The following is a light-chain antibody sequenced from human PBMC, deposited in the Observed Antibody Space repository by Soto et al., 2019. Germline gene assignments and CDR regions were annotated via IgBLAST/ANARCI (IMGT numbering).Light chain of an antibody. CDR2: GAS. CDR1: QSISSK. V-gene: IGKV3-20*01. J-gene: IGKJ1*01. Sequence: EVVLTQSPVTLSLSPGERATLSCRASQSISSKLAWYQQKPGQAPRLLIYGASSRATGIPDRFSGSGSGTDFTLTISRLEPEDFAVYYCQQSGSSSWTFGQGTKVDI. CDR3: QQSGSSSWT.